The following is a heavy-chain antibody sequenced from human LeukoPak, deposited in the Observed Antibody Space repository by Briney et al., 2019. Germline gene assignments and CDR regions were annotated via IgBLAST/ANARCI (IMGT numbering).Heavy chain of an antibody. J-gene: IGHJ4*02. CDR3: ARVTKGVWFGFDY. CDR1: GFTFSSHW. Sequence: PGGSLRLSCAASGFTFSSHWMHWVRQVPGKGLVWVSRINSDGSTTSYADSVKGRFTISRDNAKNTVYLQMNSLRAEDTAVYYCARVTKGVWFGFDYWGQGTLVTVSS. V-gene: IGHV3-74*01. D-gene: IGHD3-10*01. CDR2: INSDGSTT.